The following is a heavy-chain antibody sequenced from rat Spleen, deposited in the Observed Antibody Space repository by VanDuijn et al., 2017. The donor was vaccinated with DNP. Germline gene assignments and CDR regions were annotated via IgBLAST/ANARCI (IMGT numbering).Heavy chain of an antibody. Sequence: EVQLVESGGGLVQPGRSLKLSCAASGFTFSNYGMAWVRQAPTKGLEWVASISTGGGNTYYRDSVKGRFTISRDNAKNTLYLQMNSLRSEDMATYYCVRWNSGHFDYWGQGVMVPVSS. D-gene: IGHD4-3*01. J-gene: IGHJ2*01. CDR1: GFTFSNYG. V-gene: IGHV5S13*01. CDR2: ISTGGGNT. CDR3: VRWNSGHFDY.